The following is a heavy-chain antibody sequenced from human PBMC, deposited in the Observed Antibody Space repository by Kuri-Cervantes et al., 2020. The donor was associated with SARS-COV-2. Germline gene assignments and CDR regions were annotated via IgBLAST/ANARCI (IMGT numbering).Heavy chain of an antibody. V-gene: IGHV4-59*01. CDR1: GGSFSGYY. J-gene: IGHJ4*02. Sequence: SETLSLTCAVYGGSFSGYYWSWIRQPPGKGLEWIGYIYYSGSTNYNPSLKSRVTISVDTSKKQVSLKLSSVTAADTAVYYCARDGARGYSGALYYFDYWGQGALVTVSS. D-gene: IGHD1-26*01. CDR2: IYYSGST. CDR3: ARDGARGYSGALYYFDY.